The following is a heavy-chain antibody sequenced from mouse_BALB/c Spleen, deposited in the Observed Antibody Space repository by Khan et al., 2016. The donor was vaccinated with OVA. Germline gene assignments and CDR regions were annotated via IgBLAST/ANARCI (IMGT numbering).Heavy chain of an antibody. CDR2: ILPGSGST. Sequence: QVQLKQSGAELMKPGASVKISCKATGYTFSSYWIEWVKQRPGHGLEWIGEILPGSGSTNYNEKFKGKATFTADTSSNTAYMQLSSLTSEDSAVYDCARSGDGSSYWYFDVWGAGTTVTVSS. CDR1: GYTFSSYW. V-gene: IGHV1-9*01. J-gene: IGHJ1*01. CDR3: ARSGDGSSYWYFDV. D-gene: IGHD1-1*01.